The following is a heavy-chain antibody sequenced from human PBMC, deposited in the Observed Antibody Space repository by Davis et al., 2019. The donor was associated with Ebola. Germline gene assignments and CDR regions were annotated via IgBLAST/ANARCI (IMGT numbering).Heavy chain of an antibody. Sequence: PSETLSLTCAVYGGSFSGYYWSWIRQPPGKGLEWIGSIYYSGSTYYNPSLKSRVTISVDTSKNQFSLKLSSVTAADTAVYYCARTPYGSGTPGLFDYWGQGTLVTVSS. D-gene: IGHD3-10*01. CDR3: ARTPYGSGTPGLFDY. CDR2: IYYSGST. V-gene: IGHV4-34*01. J-gene: IGHJ4*02. CDR1: GGSFSGYY.